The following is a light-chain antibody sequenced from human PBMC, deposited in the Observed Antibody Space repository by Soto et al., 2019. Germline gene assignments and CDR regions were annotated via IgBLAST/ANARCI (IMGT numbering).Light chain of an antibody. J-gene: IGKJ4*01. V-gene: IGKV3-15*01. CDR2: GAS. CDR3: QQYNDWPLT. Sequence: EMVMTQSPATLSVSPGERATLSCRASQSVGSNLAWYQQKPGQAPRLLIHGASTRATGIPARFSGSQSGTDFTLTITSLQSEDCAVYYCQQYNDWPLTFGGGTRVEIK. CDR1: QSVGSN.